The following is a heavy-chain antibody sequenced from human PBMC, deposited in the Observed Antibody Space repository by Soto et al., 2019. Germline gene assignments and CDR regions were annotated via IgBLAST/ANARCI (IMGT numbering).Heavy chain of an antibody. J-gene: IGHJ6*02. Sequence: ASVKVSCKSSGYPFTTYGISWVRQAPGQGLEWMGWISGYNGDTNYAQKFQGRVTMTIDTSTGTAYMEVRSLTSDDTAVYYCAKNGQPPYYYYGLDVWGQGTKVTVSS. CDR1: GYPFTTYG. V-gene: IGHV1-18*01. D-gene: IGHD2-8*01. CDR2: ISGYNGDT. CDR3: AKNGQPPYYYYGLDV.